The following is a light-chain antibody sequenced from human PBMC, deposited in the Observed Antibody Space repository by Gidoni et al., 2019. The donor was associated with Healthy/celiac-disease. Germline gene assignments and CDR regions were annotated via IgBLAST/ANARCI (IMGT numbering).Light chain of an antibody. Sequence: EIVMTQSPATLSVSPGERATLSCRASQSVSSNVAWYQQKPGQAPRLLIYGASTRATGIPARFSGSGSGTEFTLTISSLQSEDFAVYYCQQYNNWPWTFXQXTKVEIK. CDR3: QQYNNWPWT. CDR2: GAS. V-gene: IGKV3-15*01. J-gene: IGKJ1*01. CDR1: QSVSSN.